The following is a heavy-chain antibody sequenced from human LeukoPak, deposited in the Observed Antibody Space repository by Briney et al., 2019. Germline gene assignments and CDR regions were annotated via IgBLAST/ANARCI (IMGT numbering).Heavy chain of an antibody. CDR3: ARERPGLGMDV. D-gene: IGHD2-2*01. CDR1: GGSISSYY. V-gene: IGHV4-59*01. CDR2: IYYSGST. J-gene: IGHJ6*02. Sequence: SETLSLTCTVSGGSISSYYWSWIRQPPGKGLERIGYIYYSGSTNYNPSLKSRVTISVDTSKNQSSLKLSSVTAADTAVYYCARERPGLGMDVWGQGTTVTVSS.